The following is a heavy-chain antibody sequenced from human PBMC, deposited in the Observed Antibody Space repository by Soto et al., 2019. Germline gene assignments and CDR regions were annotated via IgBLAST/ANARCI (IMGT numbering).Heavy chain of an antibody. J-gene: IGHJ5*02. CDR2: FRSKPNSHAT. D-gene: IGHD2-15*01. CDR1: GFTFSSYA. Sequence: GGSLRLSCAASGFTFSSYAMSWVRQASGKGLEWVGRFRSKPNSHATAYAASVTGRFTVSRDDSKNTAYLQMNSLRTEDTAVYYCTRGYCSGGTCYPEFDPWGQGTLVTVSS. CDR3: TRGYCSGGTCYPEFDP. V-gene: IGHV3-73*01.